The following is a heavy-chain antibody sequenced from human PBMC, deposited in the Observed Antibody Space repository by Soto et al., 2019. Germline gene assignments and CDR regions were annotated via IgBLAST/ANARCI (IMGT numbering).Heavy chain of an antibody. D-gene: IGHD3-10*01. CDR3: AKDLIRGDGYIDFDY. Sequence: GGSLRLSCAPSGFTLSNYAMFWVRQAPGKGLEWVSTIFAGGGSTYYADSVKGRFTISRDNSKNTLFLQMNSLRVEDTAVYFCAKDLIRGDGYIDFDYWGQGTLVTVSS. V-gene: IGHV3-23*01. J-gene: IGHJ4*02. CDR2: IFAGGGST. CDR1: GFTLSNYA.